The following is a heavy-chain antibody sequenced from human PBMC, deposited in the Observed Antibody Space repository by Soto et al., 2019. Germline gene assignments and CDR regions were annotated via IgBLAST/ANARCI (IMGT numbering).Heavy chain of an antibody. Sequence: ASVKVSCKASGYTFTSYAMHWVRQAPGQRLEWMGWINAGNGNTKYSQKLQGRVTMTTDTSTSTAYMELRSLSSDDTALYYCARVAEYYYDSSGPLHFDYWGQGALVTVSS. CDR3: ARVAEYYYDSSGPLHFDY. V-gene: IGHV1-3*01. D-gene: IGHD3-22*01. CDR1: GYTFTSYA. CDR2: INAGNGNT. J-gene: IGHJ4*02.